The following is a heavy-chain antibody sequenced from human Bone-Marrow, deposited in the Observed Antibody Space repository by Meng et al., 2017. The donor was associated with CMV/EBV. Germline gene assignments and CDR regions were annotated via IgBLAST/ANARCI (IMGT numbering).Heavy chain of an antibody. CDR1: GFTFSSYA. Sequence: GESLKISCAASGFTFSSYAMSWVRQAPGKGLEWVGRIKSKTDGGTTDYAAPVKGRFTISRDDSKNTLYLQMNSLKTEDTAVYYCTTAPLLSRRITIFGEDYWGQGTLVTVSS. CDR3: TTAPLLSRRITIFGEDY. V-gene: IGHV3-15*01. D-gene: IGHD3-3*01. CDR2: IKSKTDGGTT. J-gene: IGHJ4*02.